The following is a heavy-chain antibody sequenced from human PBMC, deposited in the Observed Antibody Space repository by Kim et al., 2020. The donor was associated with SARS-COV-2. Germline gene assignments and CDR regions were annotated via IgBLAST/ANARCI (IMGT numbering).Heavy chain of an antibody. J-gene: IGHJ5*02. Sequence: SVKVSCKASGGTFSSYAISWVRQAPGQGLEWMGRIIPILGIANYAQKFQGRVTITADKSTSTAYMELSSLRSEDTAVYYCARDPNYVWGSDTNWFDPWGQGTLVTVSS. CDR1: GGTFSSYA. CDR2: IIPILGIA. CDR3: ARDPNYVWGSDTNWFDP. D-gene: IGHD3-16*01. V-gene: IGHV1-69*04.